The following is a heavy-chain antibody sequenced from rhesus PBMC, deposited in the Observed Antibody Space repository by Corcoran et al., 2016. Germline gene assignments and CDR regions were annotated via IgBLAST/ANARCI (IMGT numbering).Heavy chain of an antibody. J-gene: IGHJ4*01. Sequence: QVQLQESGPGVVKPSETLSLTCAVSGGSISDSYRWSWIRQPPGKGLEWIGYNYGSSKRTTYHPPLKSRGTISKDTSKNQFSLKLGSVTAADTAVYYCARDPRGAAALFWGQGVLVTVSS. D-gene: IGHD6-25*01. CDR2: NYGSSKRT. CDR1: GGSISDSYR. V-gene: IGHV4S10*01. CDR3: ARDPRGAAALF.